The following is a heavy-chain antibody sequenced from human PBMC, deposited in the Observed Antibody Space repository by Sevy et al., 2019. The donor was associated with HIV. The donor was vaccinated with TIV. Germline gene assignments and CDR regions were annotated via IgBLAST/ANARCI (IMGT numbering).Heavy chain of an antibody. Sequence: GGSLRLSCAASGFTFSSYGMHWVRQAPGKGLEWVAVIWYDGSNKYYADSVKGRFTISRDNSKNTLYLQMNSLRAEDTAVYYCARVEGGSYQKFARGAFDYWGQGTLVTVSS. CDR3: ARVEGGSYQKFARGAFDY. CDR1: GFTFSSYG. J-gene: IGHJ4*02. V-gene: IGHV3-33*01. CDR2: IWYDGSNK. D-gene: IGHD1-26*01.